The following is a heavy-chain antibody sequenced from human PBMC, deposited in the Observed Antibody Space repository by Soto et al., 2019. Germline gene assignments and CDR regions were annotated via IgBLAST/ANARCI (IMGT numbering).Heavy chain of an antibody. CDR2: IYAGGNT. J-gene: IGHJ3*02. Sequence: EGQLVESGGGPVQPGGSLRLSCAASGFAVSANYMSWVRQAPGKGLEWVSVIYAGGNTYYAGSVKDRFSLSRDNSKNTWDLQMSSLRADDTAVYYCARVSRTSFAFDIWGQGAVVTVSS. V-gene: IGHV3-66*01. CDR1: GFAVSANY. D-gene: IGHD3-16*02. CDR3: ARVSRTSFAFDI.